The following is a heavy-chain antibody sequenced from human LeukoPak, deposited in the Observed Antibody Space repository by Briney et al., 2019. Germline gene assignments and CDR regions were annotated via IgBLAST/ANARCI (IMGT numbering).Heavy chain of an antibody. CDR3: ATYLTGTTSVKYYYGMDV. Sequence: GGSLTLSCAASGFTVSSNYMSWVRQAPAEGLEWVSVIYSGGSTYYADSVKGRFTISRDNSKNTLYLQMNSLRAEDTAVYYCATYLTGTTSVKYYYGMDVWGQGTTVTVSS. J-gene: IGHJ6*02. CDR2: IYSGGST. D-gene: IGHD1-7*01. CDR1: GFTVSSNY. V-gene: IGHV3-66*02.